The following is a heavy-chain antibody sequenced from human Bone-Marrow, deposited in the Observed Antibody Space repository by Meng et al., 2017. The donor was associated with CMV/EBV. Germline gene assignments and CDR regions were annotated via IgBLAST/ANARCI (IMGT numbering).Heavy chain of an antibody. CDR3: ARDTVRDCGGDCPSAFDI. Sequence: LSLTCAASGFTFDDYAMHWVRQAPGKGLEWVSGISWNSGSIGYADSVKGRFTISRDNAKNSLYLQMNSLRAEDTAVYYCARDTVRDCGGDCPSAFDIWGQGTMVTVSS. J-gene: IGHJ3*02. D-gene: IGHD2-21*01. CDR1: GFTFDDYA. V-gene: IGHV3-9*01. CDR2: ISWNSGSI.